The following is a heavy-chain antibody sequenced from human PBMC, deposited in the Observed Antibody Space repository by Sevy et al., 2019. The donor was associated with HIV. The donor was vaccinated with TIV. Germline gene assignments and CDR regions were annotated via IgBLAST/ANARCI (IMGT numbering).Heavy chain of an antibody. CDR2: ISSSSSYI. CDR1: GFTFSSYS. J-gene: IGHJ4*02. D-gene: IGHD5-18*01. V-gene: IGHV3-21*01. CDR3: ARGKSGYGYGLDY. Sequence: GSLRLSCAASGFTFSSYSMNWVRQPPGKGLEWVSSISSSSSYIYYADSVKGRFTISRDNSKNTLYLQMNSLRVEDTAVYYCARGKSGYGYGLDYWGQGTLVTVSS.